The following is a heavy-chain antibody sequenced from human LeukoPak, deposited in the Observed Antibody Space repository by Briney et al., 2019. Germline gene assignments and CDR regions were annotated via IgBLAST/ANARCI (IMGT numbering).Heavy chain of an antibody. CDR1: GYIFTKYV. J-gene: IGHJ4*02. D-gene: IGHD2-21*01. CDR2: IKAGNGDT. Sequence: ASVTVSCKASGYIFTKYVVHWVRQAPGQRPEWMGWIKAGNGDTKYSQNFQDRLTITRDTSSSTVYMELSSLTSEDTALYYCARDDCGDTCYPGGYGGQGTLVTVS. CDR3: ARDDCGDTCYPGGY. V-gene: IGHV1-3*01.